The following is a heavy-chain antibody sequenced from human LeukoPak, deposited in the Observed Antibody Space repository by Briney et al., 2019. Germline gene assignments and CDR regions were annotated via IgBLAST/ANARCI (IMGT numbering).Heavy chain of an antibody. J-gene: IGHJ4*02. CDR1: GFTFSSYA. V-gene: IGHV3-30*04. CDR3: AREYCSSTSCPIFDY. CDR2: ISYDGSNK. D-gene: IGHD2-2*01. Sequence: GGSLRLSCAASGFTFSSYAMHWVRQAPGKGLEWVAVISYDGSNKYYADSVKGRFTISRDNSKNTLYLQMNSLRAEDTAVYYCAREYCSSTSCPIFDYWGQGTLVTVPS.